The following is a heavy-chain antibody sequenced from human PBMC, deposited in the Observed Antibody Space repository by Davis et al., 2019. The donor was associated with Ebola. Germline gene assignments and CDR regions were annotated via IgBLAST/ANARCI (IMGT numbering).Heavy chain of an antibody. CDR3: ARDRDLMAGYYYHMDV. CDR1: GYTFTGYY. Sequence: ASVKVSCKASGYTFTGYYMHWVRQAPGQGLEWMGWINPNSGGTNYAQKFQGRVTMTRDTSISTAYMELSRLRSDDTAVYYCARDRDLMAGYYYHMDVWGKGTTVIVSS. CDR2: INPNSGGT. J-gene: IGHJ6*04. V-gene: IGHV1-2*02. D-gene: IGHD5-24*01.